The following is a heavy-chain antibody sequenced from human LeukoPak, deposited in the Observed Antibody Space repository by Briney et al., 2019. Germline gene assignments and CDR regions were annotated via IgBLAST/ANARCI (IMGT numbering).Heavy chain of an antibody. V-gene: IGHV4-4*07. D-gene: IGHD5-12*01. CDR1: VVSMNGYY. Sequence: PSETLSLTCSVSVVSMNGYYWSWLRQSAGNRLEWIGHVDSSGNTNYNPSLASRVTISVDTSKKQFSLKLSSVTAADTAVYYCARLSGYDWESFYDYWGQGTLVTVSS. J-gene: IGHJ4*02. CDR2: VDSSGNT. CDR3: ARLSGYDWESFYDY.